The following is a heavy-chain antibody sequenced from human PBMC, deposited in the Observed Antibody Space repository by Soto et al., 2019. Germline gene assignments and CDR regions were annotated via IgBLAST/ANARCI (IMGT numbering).Heavy chain of an antibody. D-gene: IGHD2-21*01. J-gene: IGHJ3*02. V-gene: IGHV1-2*02. CDR2: INPYSGGA. CDR3: ARLMHYSHSGGSSHSGFDM. Sequence: GPSVKVSCKASGYTFTDYFIHWVRQAPGQGLEWIGWINPYSGGADLSQKFQGRVTMTRDTSISTAHMEVSSLRSDDTAVFYCARLMHYSHSGGSSHSGFDMWGQGTLVTVSS. CDR1: GYTFTDYF.